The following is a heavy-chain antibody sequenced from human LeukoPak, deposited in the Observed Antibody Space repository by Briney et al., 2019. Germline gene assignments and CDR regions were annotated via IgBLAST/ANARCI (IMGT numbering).Heavy chain of an antibody. V-gene: IGHV4-59*11. Sequence: SESLSLTCTVSGDSISSHYWGWIRQPPGKGLEWIGDIHYSGSTNYNPSLESRVTMSVDTSKTHFSLKLTSVTAADTAVYFCTRVVGTRAGSFYTSPYYYYMDVWGKGTTVTVSS. J-gene: IGHJ6*03. CDR2: IHYSGST. CDR3: TRVVGTRAGSFYTSPYYYYMDV. CDR1: GDSISSHY. D-gene: IGHD3-10*01.